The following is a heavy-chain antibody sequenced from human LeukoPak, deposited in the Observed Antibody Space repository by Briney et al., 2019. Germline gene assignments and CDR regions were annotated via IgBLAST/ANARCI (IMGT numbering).Heavy chain of an antibody. V-gene: IGHV1-2*02. CDR2: INPNSGDT. Sequence: ASVKVSCKASGYXFTGYYIHWVRQAPGQGLEWVGWINPNSGDTNFAQKFQGRVTMTRDTSISTAYMELSRLRSDDTAVYYCARDVWGVGAPRLDYWGQGTLVTVSS. CDR3: ARDVWGVGAPRLDY. CDR1: GYXFTGYY. D-gene: IGHD3-16*01. J-gene: IGHJ4*02.